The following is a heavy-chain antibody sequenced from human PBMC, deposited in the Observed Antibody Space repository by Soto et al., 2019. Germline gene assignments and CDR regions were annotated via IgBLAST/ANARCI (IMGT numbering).Heavy chain of an antibody. V-gene: IGHV4-59*01. CDR3: ARQSYDSSVYYLKYYFDF. D-gene: IGHD3-22*01. CDR1: GGSISSYY. CDR2: ISYSGST. J-gene: IGHJ4*01. Sequence: PSETLSLTCTVSGGSISSYYWSWIRQPPGKGLEVIGYISYSGSTNYNPSLKSRVTISVDTSKNQFSLKLTSVTAADTAVYYCARQSYDSSVYYLKYYFDFWDHGTLVTVSS.